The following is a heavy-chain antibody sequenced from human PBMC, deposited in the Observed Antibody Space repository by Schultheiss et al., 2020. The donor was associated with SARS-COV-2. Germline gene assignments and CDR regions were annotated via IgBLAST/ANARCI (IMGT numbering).Heavy chain of an antibody. CDR2: IYHSGST. Sequence: SQTLSLTCTVSGGSVSSGSYYWGWFRQPPGKGLEWIGSIYHSGSTYYNPSLKSRVTISVDTSKNQFSLKLSSVTAADTAVYYCCSGYYYTYWGQGTLVTVSS. CDR1: GGSVSSGSYY. D-gene: IGHD3-22*01. J-gene: IGHJ4*02. CDR3: CSGYYYTY. V-gene: IGHV4-39*07.